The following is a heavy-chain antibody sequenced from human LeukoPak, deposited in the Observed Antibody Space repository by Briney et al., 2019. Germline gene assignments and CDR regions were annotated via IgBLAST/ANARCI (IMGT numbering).Heavy chain of an antibody. V-gene: IGHV4-59*08. Sequence: SETPSLTCTVSGGSISSYYWSWIRQPPGKGLEWIGYIYYSGSTNYNPSLKSRVTISVDTSKNQFSLKLSSVTAADTAVYYCARAYNVLLWFGEFDPWGQGTLVTVSS. CDR2: IYYSGST. D-gene: IGHD3-10*01. CDR1: GGSISSYY. CDR3: ARAYNVLLWFGEFDP. J-gene: IGHJ5*02.